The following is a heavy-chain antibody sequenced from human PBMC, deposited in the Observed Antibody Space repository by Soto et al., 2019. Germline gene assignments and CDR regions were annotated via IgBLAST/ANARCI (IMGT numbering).Heavy chain of an antibody. CDR2: IWYDGSNK. V-gene: IGHV3-33*01. CDR3: ARVAGRTYSYGMDV. Sequence: QVQLVESGGGVVQPGRSLRLSCAASGFTFSSYGMHWVRQAPGKGLEWVAVIWYDGSNKYYADSVKGRFTISRDNSKNTLYLQRNSLRAGETVVYYCARVAGRTYSYGMDVWGQGTTVTVSS. CDR1: GFTFSSYG. D-gene: IGHD6-6*01. J-gene: IGHJ6*02.